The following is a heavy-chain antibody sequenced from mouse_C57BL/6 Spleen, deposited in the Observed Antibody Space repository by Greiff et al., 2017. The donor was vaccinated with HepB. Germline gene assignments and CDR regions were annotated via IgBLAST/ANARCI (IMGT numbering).Heavy chain of an antibody. CDR2: IYPGSGNT. CDR3: ARTTVVGGGYFDV. J-gene: IGHJ1*03. D-gene: IGHD1-1*01. CDR1: GYSFTSYY. V-gene: IGHV1-66*01. Sequence: VQLQQSGPELVKPGASVKISCKASGYSFTSYYIHWVKQRPGQGLEWIGWIYPGSGNTKYNEKFKGKATLTADTSSSTAYMQLSSLTSEDSAVYYCARTTVVGGGYFDVWGTGTTVTVSS.